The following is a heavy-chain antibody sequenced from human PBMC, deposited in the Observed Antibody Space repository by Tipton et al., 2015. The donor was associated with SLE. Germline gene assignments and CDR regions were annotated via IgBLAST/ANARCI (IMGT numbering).Heavy chain of an antibody. CDR3: ARDSNYYDSSGSSEYLDY. CDR2: ISGSGGST. CDR1: GFTFSSYA. D-gene: IGHD3-22*01. Sequence: GSLRLSCAASGFTFSSYAMSWVRQAPGKGLEWVSAISGSGGSTYYADSVKGRFTISRDNSKNTLYLQMNSLRAEDTAVYYCARDSNYYDSSGSSEYLDYWGQGTLVTVSS. J-gene: IGHJ4*02. V-gene: IGHV3-23*01.